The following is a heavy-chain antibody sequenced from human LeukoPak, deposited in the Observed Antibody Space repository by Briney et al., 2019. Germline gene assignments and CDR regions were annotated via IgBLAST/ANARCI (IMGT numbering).Heavy chain of an antibody. CDR3: VRQPPGVYDTTQNWFDP. D-gene: IGHD3-22*01. CDR2: IAPSDSYT. V-gene: IGHV5-10-1*01. J-gene: IGHJ5*02. Sequence: GEPLKISCKVSGYSFPSYWITWVRQVPGKGLEWMGRIAPSDSYTNYNPSFEGHVTMSVEKSITTVYLQWSSLKASDTAMYYCVRQPPGVYDTTQNWFDPWGQGTLVTVSS. CDR1: GYSFPSYW.